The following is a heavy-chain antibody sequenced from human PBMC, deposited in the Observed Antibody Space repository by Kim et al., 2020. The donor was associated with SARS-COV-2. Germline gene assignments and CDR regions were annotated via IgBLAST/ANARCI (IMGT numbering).Heavy chain of an antibody. CDR1: GYTFTTAA. CDR2: VSVDSGNT. J-gene: IGHJ4*02. D-gene: IGHD2-8*02. Sequence: ASVKVYCKASGYTFTTAAISWVRQTPGQGLEWMGWVSVDSGNTNSAKKFQGRVAMTTDTSTNTVYLELRSLTSDDSAVYYCARLQDYCSGGSCYCDYWGQGTLVTVSS. CDR3: ARLQDYCSGGSCYCDY. V-gene: IGHV1-18*04.